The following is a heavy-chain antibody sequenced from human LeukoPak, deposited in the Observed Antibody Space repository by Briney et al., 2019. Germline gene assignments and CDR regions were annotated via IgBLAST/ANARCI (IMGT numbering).Heavy chain of an antibody. Sequence: GRSLRLSCAASGFTFSSYSMKWVRQAPGKGLEWVSSISSSSSYIYYADSVKGRFTISRDNAKRSLYLQMNSLRAEDTAVYYCVRDRAQSVYYFYGMDVWGQGTTVTVSS. CDR3: VRDRAQSVYYFYGMDV. D-gene: IGHD3-10*01. V-gene: IGHV3-21*01. CDR1: GFTFSSYS. J-gene: IGHJ6*02. CDR2: ISSSSSYI.